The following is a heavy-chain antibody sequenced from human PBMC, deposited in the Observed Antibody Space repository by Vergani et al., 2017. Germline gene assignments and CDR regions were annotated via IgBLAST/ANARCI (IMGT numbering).Heavy chain of an antibody. V-gene: IGHV1-2*02. CDR2: INPNSGGT. J-gene: IGHJ4*01. D-gene: IGHD2-2*01. CDR3: ARVDTSSNRDYFDY. Sequence: QVQLVQSGAEVKKPGASVKVSCKASGYTFTDYFMHWVRQAPGQGLEWMGWINPNSGGTNYAQKFQGRVTMTRDTSISTAYMELSNLRSDDTAVYNCARVDTSSNRDYFDYWGQGTMVTVSS. CDR1: GYTFTDYF.